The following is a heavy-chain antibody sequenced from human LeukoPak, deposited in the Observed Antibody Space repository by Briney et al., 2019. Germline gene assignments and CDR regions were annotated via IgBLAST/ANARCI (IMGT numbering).Heavy chain of an antibody. CDR2: ISGSGDST. J-gene: IGHJ4*02. V-gene: IGHV3-23*01. D-gene: IGHD7-27*01. CDR3: AKKVPANWGSYFDY. Sequence: GGSLRLSCVASEFNVSNNYMSWVRQAPGKRLEWVSAISGSGDSTYSTDSVKGRFTISRDNSKNTLYLQMNSLRAEDTAVYYCAKKVPANWGSYFDYWGQGTLVTVSS. CDR1: EFNVSNNY.